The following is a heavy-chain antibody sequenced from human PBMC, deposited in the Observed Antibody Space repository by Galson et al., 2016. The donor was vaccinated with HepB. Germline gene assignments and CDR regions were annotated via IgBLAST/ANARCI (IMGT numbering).Heavy chain of an antibody. V-gene: IGHV3-30*18. D-gene: IGHD2/OR15-2a*01. J-gene: IGHJ4*02. CDR2: DSMDGRRK. CDR3: AKRLEYCPPVGCSVDY. Sequence: SLRLSCAASGFTFSGYGMHWVRQAPGKGLEWVAADSMDGRRKFYADSVKGRFTISRDNPNNILFLQMSSLRVDDPAVYFCAKRLEYCPPVGCSVDYWGQGTLVSVSS. CDR1: GFTFSGYG.